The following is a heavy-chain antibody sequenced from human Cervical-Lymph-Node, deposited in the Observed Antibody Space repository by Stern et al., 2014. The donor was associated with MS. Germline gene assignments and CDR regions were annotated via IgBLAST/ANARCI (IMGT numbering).Heavy chain of an antibody. Sequence: VQLVQSGAEVKKPGSSVRVSCTSSGGTFSTSTTSWGRQAPGQGLEWVGRIIPSLHMTNYAQKFQGRVTISADYMELNSLTSEDTAVYYCARWDETHGRDYWGQGTLVTVSS. CDR2: IIPSLHMT. V-gene: IGHV1-69*09. D-gene: IGHD2-8*01. CDR1: GGTFSTST. CDR3: ARWDETHGRDY. J-gene: IGHJ4*02.